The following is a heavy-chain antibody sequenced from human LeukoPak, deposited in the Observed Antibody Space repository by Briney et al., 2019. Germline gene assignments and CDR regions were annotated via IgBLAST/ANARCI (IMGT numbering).Heavy chain of an antibody. V-gene: IGHV4-39*07. Sequence: SETLSLTCTVSGGSISSSSYYWGWIRQPPGKGLEWIGSIYYSGSTYYNPSLKSRVTISVDTSKNQFSLKLSSVTAADTAVYYCARAPHFFDTSGSRYYFDYWGQGALVTVSS. J-gene: IGHJ4*02. CDR1: GGSISSSSYY. CDR2: IYYSGST. D-gene: IGHD3-22*01. CDR3: ARAPHFFDTSGSRYYFDY.